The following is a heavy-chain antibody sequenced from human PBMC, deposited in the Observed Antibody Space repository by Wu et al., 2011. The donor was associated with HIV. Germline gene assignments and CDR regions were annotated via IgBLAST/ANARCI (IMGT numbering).Heavy chain of an antibody. J-gene: IGHJ4*02. Sequence: EVQLVQSGAEVKKPGATVKISCKVSGYTFTDYYIHWVQQAPGKGLEWMGLVDPEDGDTVYAEKFRGRVALTADTSVDTAYLEMSSLRSEDTAVYYCATGDYWGQGTLVTVSS. CDR2: VDPEDGDT. CDR3: ATGDY. CDR1: GYTFTDYY. V-gene: IGHV1-69-2*01.